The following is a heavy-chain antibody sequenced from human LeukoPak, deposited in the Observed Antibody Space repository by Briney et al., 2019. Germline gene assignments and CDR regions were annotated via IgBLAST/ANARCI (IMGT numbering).Heavy chain of an antibody. CDR2: ISYDGSNK. V-gene: IGHV3-30*01. CDR1: GFTFSSYA. CDR3: AKFGPPGDYDEWFDP. D-gene: IGHD4-17*01. Sequence: GGSLRLSCAASGFTFSSYAMHWVRQAPGKGLEWVAVISYDGSNKYYADSVKGRFTISRDNSKNTLYLQMNSLRGEDTAVYYCAKFGPPGDYDEWFDPWGQGTLVTVSS. J-gene: IGHJ5*02.